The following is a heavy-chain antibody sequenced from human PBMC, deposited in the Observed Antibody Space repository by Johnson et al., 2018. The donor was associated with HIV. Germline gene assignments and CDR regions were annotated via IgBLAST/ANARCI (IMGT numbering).Heavy chain of an antibody. J-gene: IGHJ3*02. CDR1: GFTFDDYG. V-gene: IGHV3-23*03. Sequence: EVQLVESGRGVVRPGGSLRLSCAASGFTFDDYGMSWVRQAPGKGLEWVSVIYSGGSTYYADSVKGRFTISRDNSKNTLYLQMNSLRAEDTAVYYCAKVAVATAAGGVALDIWGPGTMVTVSS. CDR2: IYSGGST. CDR3: AKVAVATAAGGVALDI. D-gene: IGHD6-13*01.